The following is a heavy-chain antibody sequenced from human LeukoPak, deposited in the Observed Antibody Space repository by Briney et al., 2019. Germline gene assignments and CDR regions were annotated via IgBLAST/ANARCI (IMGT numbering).Heavy chain of an antibody. V-gene: IGHV1-18*01. CDR3: ARVQYDSVWDSQLPFFHY. J-gene: IGHJ4*02. Sequence: ASVKVSCKASGYTFSSYGISWARQAPGQGPEWMGWISVYNGKTKYAQKFQGRATLTTDTFKRTAYMEVTSLRSDYPAVYYRARVQYDSVWDSQLPFFHYWGQGTLVTVPS. D-gene: IGHD3-22*01. CDR1: GYTFSSYG. CDR2: ISVYNGKT.